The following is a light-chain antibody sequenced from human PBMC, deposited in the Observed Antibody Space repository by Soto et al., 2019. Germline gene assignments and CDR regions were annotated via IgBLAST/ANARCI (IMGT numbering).Light chain of an antibody. J-gene: IGLJ2*01. CDR2: SND. CDR1: SSNIGCNT. CDR3: AAWDGSLNGWV. Sequence: QSVMTQAPSASGTPGPRVTISCSGSSSNIGCNTVSWYQQVPGTAPKLLIYSNDQRPSGVPDRFSGSKSGTSASLAIGGLQSEDEADYYCAAWDGSLNGWVFGGGTQLTVL. V-gene: IGLV1-44*01.